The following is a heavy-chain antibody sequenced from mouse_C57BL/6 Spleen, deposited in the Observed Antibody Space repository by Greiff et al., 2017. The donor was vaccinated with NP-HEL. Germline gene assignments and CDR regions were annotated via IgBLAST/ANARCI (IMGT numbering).Heavy chain of an antibody. CDR1: GYTFTSYW. V-gene: IGHV1-52*01. CDR2: IYPSDSET. D-gene: IGHD1-1*01. J-gene: IGHJ2*01. Sequence: QVQLQQPGAELVRPGSSVKLSCKASGYTFTSYWMHWVKQRPIQGLEWIGNIYPSDSETHYNQKFTDKATLTADQSSSTAYMQLSRQTSKDAAVYYCARSNSYGSTLRGYYFGYWGQGTTLTVSS. CDR3: ARSNSYGSTLRGYYFGY.